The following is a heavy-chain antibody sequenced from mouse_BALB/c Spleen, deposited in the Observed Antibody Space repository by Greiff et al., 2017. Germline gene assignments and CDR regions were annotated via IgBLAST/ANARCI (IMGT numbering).Heavy chain of an antibody. J-gene: IGHJ4*01. Sequence: QVQLQQSGAELAKPGASVKMSCKASGYTFTSYWMHWVKQRPGQGLEWIGYINPSTGYTEYNQKFKDKATLTADKSSSTAYMQLSSLTSEDSAVYYCAKSLYGLRRGYYYAMDYWGQGTSVTVSS. V-gene: IGHV1-7*01. CDR1: GYTFTSYW. D-gene: IGHD2-2*01. CDR3: AKSLYGLRRGYYYAMDY. CDR2: INPSTGYT.